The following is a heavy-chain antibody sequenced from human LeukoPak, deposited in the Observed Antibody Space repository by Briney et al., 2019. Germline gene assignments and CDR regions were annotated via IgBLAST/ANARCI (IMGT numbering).Heavy chain of an antibody. CDR2: VSAYIGNT. CDR3: AREIEHSSSWLYYYYYYGMDV. Sequence: ASVTVSCMPSGYTLTSYGISCVRQAPGAGLEWIGWVSAYIGNTNYAQKLQGRVTMTTDTSTSTAYMELRSLRSDDTAVYYCAREIEHSSSWLYYYYYYGMDVWGQGATVTVSS. D-gene: IGHD6-13*01. V-gene: IGHV1-18*01. CDR1: GYTLTSYG. J-gene: IGHJ6*02.